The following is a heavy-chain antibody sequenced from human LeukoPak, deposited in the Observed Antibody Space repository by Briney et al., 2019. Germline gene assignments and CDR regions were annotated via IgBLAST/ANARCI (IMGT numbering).Heavy chain of an antibody. D-gene: IGHD3-10*01. Sequence: GGSLRLSCAASGFTFSSYSMNWVRQAPGKGLEWVSSISSSSSYIYYADSVKGRFTISRDNAKNSLYLQMNSLRAEDTAVYYCARKQVRGPGGYWGQGTLVTVSS. J-gene: IGHJ4*02. V-gene: IGHV3-21*01. CDR1: GFTFSSYS. CDR3: ARKQVRGPGGY. CDR2: ISSSSSYI.